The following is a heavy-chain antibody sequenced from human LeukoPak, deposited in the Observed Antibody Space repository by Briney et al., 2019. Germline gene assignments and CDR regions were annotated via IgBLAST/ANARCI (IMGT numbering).Heavy chain of an antibody. V-gene: IGHV4-59*01. CDR3: ASLPSRYCSSTSCYPYYFDY. D-gene: IGHD2-2*01. J-gene: IGHJ4*02. Sequence: PSETLSLSCTVSGGSISSYYWSWIRQPPGKGLEWIGYIYYSGSTNYNPSLKSRVTISVDTSKNQFSLKLSSVTAADTAVYYCASLPSRYCSSTSCYPYYFDYCGQGTPVTVSS. CDR1: GGSISSYY. CDR2: IYYSGST.